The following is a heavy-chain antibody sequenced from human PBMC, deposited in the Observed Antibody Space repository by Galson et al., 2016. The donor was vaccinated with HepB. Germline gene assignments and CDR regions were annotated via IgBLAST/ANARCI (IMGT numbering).Heavy chain of an antibody. V-gene: IGHV3-7*02. D-gene: IGHD3-10*01. Sequence: SLRHSCAASGFTLSSYWMSWVRQAPGKGLEWVANLKQDGSEEYYVDSVKGRFTISRDNAKNTLYLQMNSLRAEDTAVYSCASSVRGSGSPPGGYWGQGTLVTVSS. CDR2: LKQDGSEE. J-gene: IGHJ4*02. CDR1: GFTLSSYW. CDR3: ASSVRGSGSPPGGY.